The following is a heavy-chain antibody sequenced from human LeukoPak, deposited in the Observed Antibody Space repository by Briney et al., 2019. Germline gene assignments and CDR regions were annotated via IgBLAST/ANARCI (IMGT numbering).Heavy chain of an antibody. CDR1: GGSVSNTIYY. CDR3: ARLLIGGYTTSRGYYYYGMDV. Sequence: SETLSLTCTVSGGSVSNTIYYWAWIRQPPGKGLEWIGNINYSGTTYYSPSLKSRVTISADTSKNQFSLKVSAMTAADTAVCYCARLLIGGYTTSRGYYYYGMDVWGQGTTVIVSS. D-gene: IGHD6-13*01. V-gene: IGHV4-39*01. CDR2: INYSGTT. J-gene: IGHJ6*02.